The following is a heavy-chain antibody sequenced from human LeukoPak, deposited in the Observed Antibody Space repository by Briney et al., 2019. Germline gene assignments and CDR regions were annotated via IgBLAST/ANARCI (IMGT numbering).Heavy chain of an antibody. CDR2: IIPIFGTA. CDR3: ARVGVTGYQLLYPTDYYYYMDV. CDR1: GGTFSSYA. Sequence: GSSVKVSCKASGGTFSSYAISWVRQAPGQGLEWMGGIIPIFGTANYAQKFQGRVTITADESTSTAYMELSSLRSEDTAVYYCARVGVTGYQLLYPTDYYYYMDVWGKGTTVTVSS. J-gene: IGHJ6*03. D-gene: IGHD2-2*02. V-gene: IGHV1-69*01.